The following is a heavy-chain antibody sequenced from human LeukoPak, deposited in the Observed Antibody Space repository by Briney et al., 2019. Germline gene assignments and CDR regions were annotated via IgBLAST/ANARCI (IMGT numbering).Heavy chain of an antibody. V-gene: IGHV3-11*01. Sequence: GGSLRLSCAASGFSSRDHYLSWIRQAPGKGLEWLASVSSTGTTISYADSVKGRFTISRDDAKNSLFLQMTSLRGEDTALYYCARAQFGEPYDAYLWGQGTMVTVSS. CDR3: ARAQFGEPYDAYL. J-gene: IGHJ3*01. D-gene: IGHD3-10*01. CDR2: VSSTGTTI. CDR1: GFSSRDHY.